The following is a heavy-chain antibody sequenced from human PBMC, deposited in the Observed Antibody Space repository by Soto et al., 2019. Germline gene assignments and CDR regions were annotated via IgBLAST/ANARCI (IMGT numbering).Heavy chain of an antibody. J-gene: IGHJ4*02. CDR1: GFTFSSYG. V-gene: IGHV3-30*18. Sequence: PGGSLRVSWAASGFTFSSYGLHWVRQAPGKGLEWVAAISYDGSNKYYADSVKGRFTISRDNSKNTLYLQMNSLRAEDTAVYYCAKEAYASGSYYNDYWGQGTLVTVSS. D-gene: IGHD3-10*01. CDR3: AKEAYASGSYYNDY. CDR2: ISYDGSNK.